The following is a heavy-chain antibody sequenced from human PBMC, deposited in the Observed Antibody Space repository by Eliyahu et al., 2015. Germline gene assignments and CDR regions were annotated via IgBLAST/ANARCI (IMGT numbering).Heavy chain of an antibody. D-gene: IGHD2-15*01. CDR3: ARGGPRGGDIVVVVAATLWAFDI. Sequence: AASGFTFSSYGMHWVRQAPGKGLEWVAVIWYDGSNKYYADSVKGRFTISRDNSKNTLYLQMNSLRAEDTAVYYCARGGPRGGDIVVVVAATLWAFDIWGQGTMVTVSS. V-gene: IGHV3-33*01. CDR1: GFTFSSYG. CDR2: IWYDGSNK. J-gene: IGHJ3*02.